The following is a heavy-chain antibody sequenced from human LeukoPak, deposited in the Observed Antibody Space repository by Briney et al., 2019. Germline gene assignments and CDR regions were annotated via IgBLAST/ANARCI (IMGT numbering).Heavy chain of an antibody. J-gene: IGHJ4*02. D-gene: IGHD3-22*01. CDR3: ARHGLPAYYYDSDGGFDY. CDR2: IYYSGST. CDR1: DGPISSYF. Sequence: PSETLSLTCTVSDGPISSYFSSWIRQPPGKGLEWIGSIYYSGSTYYNPSLKSRVTISVDTSKNQFSLKLSSVTAADTAVYYCARHGLPAYYYDSDGGFDYWGQGTLVTVTS. V-gene: IGHV4-39*01.